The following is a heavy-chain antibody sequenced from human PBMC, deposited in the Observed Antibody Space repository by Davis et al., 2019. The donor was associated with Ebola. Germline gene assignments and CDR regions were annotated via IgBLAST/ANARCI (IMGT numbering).Heavy chain of an antibody. Sequence: SETLSLTCAVSVCSISSGGYSWSWVRQHPGKGLEWIGYIYYSGSTYYNPSLKSRVSISVDTSKNQFSLKVSSVTAADTAVYYCARRLVATYYFDYWGQGTLVTVSS. CDR3: ARRLVATYYFDY. D-gene: IGHD5-12*01. CDR2: IYYSGST. CDR1: VCSISSGGYS. J-gene: IGHJ4*02. V-gene: IGHV4-31*11.